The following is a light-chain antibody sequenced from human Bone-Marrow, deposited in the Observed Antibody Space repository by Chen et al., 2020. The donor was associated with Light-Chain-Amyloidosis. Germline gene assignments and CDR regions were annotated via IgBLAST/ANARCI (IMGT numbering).Light chain of an antibody. V-gene: IGLV3-21*02. CDR3: QVWDRSSDRPV. CDR1: NIGSTS. Sequence: SYVLTQPSSLSVAPGQTATISCGGNNIGSTSVHWYQQTPGQDPLLVVYDDSDRPSGIPERLSGSNSGNTATLTSSRVEAGDEADYYCQVWDRSSDRPVFGGGTKLTV. CDR2: DDS. J-gene: IGLJ3*02.